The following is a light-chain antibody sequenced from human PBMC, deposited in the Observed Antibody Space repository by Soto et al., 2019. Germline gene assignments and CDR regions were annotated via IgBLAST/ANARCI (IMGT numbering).Light chain of an antibody. CDR1: QSISSC. V-gene: IGKV1-5*03. CDR2: KAS. J-gene: IGKJ4*01. Sequence: DIQMTQSPSTVSASIGDRVTITCRASQSISSCLAWYQQKPGKAPKLLIQKASTLESGVPSRFSGSGSGTEFTLAISSLQPDDFATYYCQQYSSFPLTFGGGTKVEIK. CDR3: QQYSSFPLT.